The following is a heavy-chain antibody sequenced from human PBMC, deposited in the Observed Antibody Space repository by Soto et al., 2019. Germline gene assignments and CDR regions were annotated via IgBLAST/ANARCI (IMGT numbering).Heavy chain of an antibody. V-gene: IGHV3-74*01. J-gene: IGHJ5*02. D-gene: IGHD1-26*01. CDR3: ATGATGSYDCFHP. CDR2: INSDVSRT. CDR1: GFTLSTYY. Sequence: EVQLVESGGGLGQTGGSLRLSCAASGFTLSTYYMNWVRQDRGKGLVWVSRINSDVSRTNYAVSVKGRFTTFRDNAKNPLYLQLNSLKAEDTAVYHCATGATGSYDCFHPWGQGTQVNGSS.